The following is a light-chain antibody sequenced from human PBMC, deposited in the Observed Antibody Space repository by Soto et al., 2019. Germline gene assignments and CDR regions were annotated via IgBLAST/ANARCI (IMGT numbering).Light chain of an antibody. V-gene: IGLV2-14*01. CDR1: SSDVGGYNY. CDR2: EVS. J-gene: IGLJ2*01. Sequence: QAASVSGSPGQSITISCTGTSSDVGGYNYVSWYQQHPGKAPKLMIFEVSNRPSGISVRFSGSRSGNTASLTISGLQAEDEADYYCSSYTSSSTLVVFGGGTKLTVL. CDR3: SSYTSSSTLVV.